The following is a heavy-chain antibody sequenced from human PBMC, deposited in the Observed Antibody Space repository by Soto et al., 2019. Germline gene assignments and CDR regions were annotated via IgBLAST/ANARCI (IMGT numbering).Heavy chain of an antibody. J-gene: IGHJ4*02. V-gene: IGHV4-30-2*01. Sequence: SETLSLTCAVSGGSISSGGYSWSWIRQPPGKGLEWIGYIYHSGSTYYNPSLKSRVTISVDRSKNQFSLKLSSVTAADTAVYYCARHFPSSGWYVDYFDYRGQGTPVTVSS. D-gene: IGHD6-19*01. CDR3: ARHFPSSGWYVDYFDY. CDR1: GGSISSGGYS. CDR2: IYHSGST.